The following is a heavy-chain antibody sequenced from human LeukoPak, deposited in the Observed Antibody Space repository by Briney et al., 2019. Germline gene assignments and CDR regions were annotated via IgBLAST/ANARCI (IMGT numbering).Heavy chain of an antibody. CDR1: GGSISSYY. CDR2: IYYSGST. D-gene: IGHD1-7*01. J-gene: IGHJ3*02. Sequence: PSETLSLTCTVSGGSISSYYWSWIRQPPGKGLEWIGYIYYSGSTNYNPSLKSRVTISVDTSKNQFSLKLSSVTAADTAVYYCARLKLTPHAFDIWGQGTMVTVSS. CDR3: ARLKLTPHAFDI. V-gene: IGHV4-59*01.